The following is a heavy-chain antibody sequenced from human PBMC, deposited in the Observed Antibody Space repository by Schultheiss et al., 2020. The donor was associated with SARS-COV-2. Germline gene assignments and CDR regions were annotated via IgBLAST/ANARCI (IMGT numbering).Heavy chain of an antibody. V-gene: IGHV3-23*01. D-gene: IGHD2-21*01. CDR1: GFTFSSYA. CDR3: AKDPDCGGDCLPAAEYFQH. J-gene: IGHJ1*01. Sequence: GGSLRLSCAASGFTFSSYAMSWVRQAPGKGLEWVSTISGSGGSTYYADSAKGRFAISRDNSKNTLYLQMNSLRAEDTAVYYCAKDPDCGGDCLPAAEYFQHWGQGTLVTVSS. CDR2: ISGSGGST.